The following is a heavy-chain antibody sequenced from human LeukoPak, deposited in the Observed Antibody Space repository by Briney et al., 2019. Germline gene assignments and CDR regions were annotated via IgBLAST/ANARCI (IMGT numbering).Heavy chain of an antibody. J-gene: IGHJ6*02. CDR3: ARGRIGNYYYGMDV. Sequence: ASVKVSCKASGYTFTSYDINWVRQATGQGLEWMGWMNPNSGNTGYAQKFQGRVTMTRNTSISTAYMELSSLRSEDTAVYYCARGRIGNYYYGMDVWGQGTTVIVSS. CDR2: MNPNSGNT. D-gene: IGHD1-14*01. V-gene: IGHV1-8*01. CDR1: GYTFTSYD.